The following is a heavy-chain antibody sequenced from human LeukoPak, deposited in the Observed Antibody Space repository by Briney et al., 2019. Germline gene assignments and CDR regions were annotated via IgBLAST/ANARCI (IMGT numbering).Heavy chain of an antibody. D-gene: IGHD4-17*01. Sequence: GGSLRLSCAASGFNVSTNYMSWVRQAPGKGLEWVSVIYSGGSTYYADSVKGRFTISRDNSKNTLYLQMNSLRAEDTAVYYCARDPDYGIDYWGQGTLVTVSS. CDR1: GFNVSTNY. CDR3: ARDPDYGIDY. CDR2: IYSGGST. J-gene: IGHJ4*02. V-gene: IGHV3-66*01.